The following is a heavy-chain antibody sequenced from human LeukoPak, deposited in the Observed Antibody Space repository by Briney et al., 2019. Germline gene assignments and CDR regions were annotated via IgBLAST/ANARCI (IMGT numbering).Heavy chain of an antibody. D-gene: IGHD2-15*01. CDR3: AIPRPYCSGGSCYLDY. CDR2: INPNSGGT. Sequence: GASVKVSCKASVYTFTGYYMHWVRQAPGQGLEWVGWINPNSGGTNYAQKFQGRVTMTRDTSISTAYMELSRLRSDDTAVYYCAIPRPYCSGGSCYLDYWGQGTLVTVSS. J-gene: IGHJ4*02. V-gene: IGHV1-2*02. CDR1: VYTFTGYY.